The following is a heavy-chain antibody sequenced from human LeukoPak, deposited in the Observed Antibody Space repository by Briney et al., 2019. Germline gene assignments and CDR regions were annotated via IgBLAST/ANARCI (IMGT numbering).Heavy chain of an antibody. V-gene: IGHV4-30-4*01. CDR1: GGSISSGDYY. Sequence: SETLSLTCTVSGGSISSGDYYWSWIRQPPGKGLEWIGYIYYSGSTYYNPSLKSRVTIPVDTSKNQFSLKLSSVTAADTAVYYCARVARASSGVSFDYWGQGTLVTVSS. J-gene: IGHJ4*02. CDR3: ARVARASSGVSFDY. CDR2: IYYSGST. D-gene: IGHD6-25*01.